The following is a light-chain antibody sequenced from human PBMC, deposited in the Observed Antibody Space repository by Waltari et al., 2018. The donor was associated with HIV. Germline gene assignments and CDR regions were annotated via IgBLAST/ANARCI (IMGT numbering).Light chain of an antibody. CDR2: GAS. CDR3: QQCGTSPRS. CDR1: QSISSSF. Sequence: IVLTQFPGTLSLSPGERATLSCRASQSISSSFLVWYQQKPGRAPRLLTYGASSRAAGIPDRFSGSGSGTNFTLTISRLEPEDFAVYYCQQCGTSPRSFGQGTKLEI. J-gene: IGKJ2*03. V-gene: IGKV3-20*01.